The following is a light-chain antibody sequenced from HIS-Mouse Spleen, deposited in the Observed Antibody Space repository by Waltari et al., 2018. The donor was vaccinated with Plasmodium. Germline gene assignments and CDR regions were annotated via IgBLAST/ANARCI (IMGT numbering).Light chain of an antibody. CDR3: DATDSSGNHRV. J-gene: IGLJ3*02. V-gene: IGLV3-10*01. Sequence: SYELTQPPSVSVSPGQTARITCSGDALPKKYAYWYQQKSGQAPVLVICEDRKRPTGIPERFPGSGSGTMANLSISGAQVEDEADYYCDATDSSGNHRVFGGGTKLTVL. CDR2: EDR. CDR1: ALPKKY.